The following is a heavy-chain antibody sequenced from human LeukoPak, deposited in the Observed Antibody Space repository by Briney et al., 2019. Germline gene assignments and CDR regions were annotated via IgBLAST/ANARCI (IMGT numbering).Heavy chain of an antibody. D-gene: IGHD3-10*01. CDR2: IYYSGST. J-gene: IGHJ6*03. CDR3: TATMVRGVPQYYYYMDV. V-gene: IGHV4-30-4*08. Sequence: PSQTLSLTCTVSGGSISSGDYYWSWIRQPPGKGLEWIGYIYYSGSTCYNPSLKSRVTISVDTSKNQFSLKLSSVTAADTAVYYCTATMVRGVPQYYYYMDVWGKGTTVTVSS. CDR1: GGSISSGDYY.